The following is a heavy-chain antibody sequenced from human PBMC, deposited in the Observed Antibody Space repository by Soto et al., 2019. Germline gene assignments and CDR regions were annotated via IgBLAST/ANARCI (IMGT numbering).Heavy chain of an antibody. J-gene: IGHJ3*02. D-gene: IGHD5-12*01. CDR1: GFTFSSYD. Sequence: GGSLRLSCAASGFTFSSYDMHWVRQATGKGLEWVSAIGTAGDTYYPGSVKGRFTISRENAKNSLYLQMNSLRAGDTAVYYCARIGATSGAFDIWGQGTMVTVSS. V-gene: IGHV3-13*01. CDR2: IGTAGDT. CDR3: ARIGATSGAFDI.